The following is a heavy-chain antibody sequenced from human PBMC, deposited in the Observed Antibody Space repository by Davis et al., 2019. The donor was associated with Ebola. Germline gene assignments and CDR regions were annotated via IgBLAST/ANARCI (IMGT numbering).Heavy chain of an antibody. CDR1: GYTFTGYY. CDR2: INPNSGGT. J-gene: IGHJ4*02. V-gene: IGHV1-2*02. CDR3: ARGAVIVVVPAAIIY. D-gene: IGHD2-2*01. Sequence: ASVKVSCKASGYTFTGYYMHWVRQAPGQGLEWMGWINPNSGGTNYAQKFQGRVTMTTDTSTSTAYMELRSLRSDDTAVYYCARGAVIVVVPAAIIYWGQGTLVTVSS.